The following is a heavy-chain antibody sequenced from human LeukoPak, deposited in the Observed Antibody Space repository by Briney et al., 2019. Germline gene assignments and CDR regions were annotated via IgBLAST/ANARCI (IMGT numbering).Heavy chain of an antibody. V-gene: IGHV1-18*01. J-gene: IGHJ4*02. CDR2: ISPYNGDT. D-gene: IGHD4-17*01. CDR3: VRDENYGIYINFDF. CDR1: GYTFTSYG. Sequence: GASVKVSCKASGYTFTSYGISWVRQAPGQGLEWMGWISPYNGDTNYAQKFQGRLTLTTDTSTSTASMELRSLTSDDTAVYYCVRDENYGIYINFDFWGQGTVVTVSS.